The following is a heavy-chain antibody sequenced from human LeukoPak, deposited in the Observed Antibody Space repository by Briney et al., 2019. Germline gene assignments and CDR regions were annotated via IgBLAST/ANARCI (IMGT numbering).Heavy chain of an antibody. V-gene: IGHV4-39*07. Sequence: SETLSLTCTVSGGSISSYYWGWIRQPPGKGLEWIGSIYYSGSTYYNPSLKSRVTISVDTSKNQFSLKLSSVTAADTSVYYCARDNIKIVGAIDAFDIWGQGTMVTVSS. J-gene: IGHJ3*02. CDR1: GGSISSYY. CDR2: IYYSGST. CDR3: ARDNIKIVGAIDAFDI. D-gene: IGHD1-26*01.